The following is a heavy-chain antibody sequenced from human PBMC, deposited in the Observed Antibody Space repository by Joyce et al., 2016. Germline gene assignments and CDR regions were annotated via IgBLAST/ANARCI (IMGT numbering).Heavy chain of an antibody. J-gene: IGHJ4*02. CDR3: ARGRGRNYDVLSGRYYFDY. Sequence: QAQLQQWGAGLLKPSETLSLTCAVYSGSFSGYYWSWIRQSPGKGLEWIGEIIRNGNTNDNPSLKSRVTMSVDTPKKQFSLKLTSVTAADTAVYYCARGRGRNYDVLSGRYYFDYWGQGTLVTVSS. CDR1: SGSFSGYY. V-gene: IGHV4-34*01. D-gene: IGHD3-3*01. CDR2: IIRNGNT.